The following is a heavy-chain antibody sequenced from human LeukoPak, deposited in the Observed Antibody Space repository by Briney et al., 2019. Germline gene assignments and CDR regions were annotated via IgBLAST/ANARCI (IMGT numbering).Heavy chain of an antibody. CDR3: ATRKLGNDY. Sequence: PSETLSLTCTVSGYSISSGYYWGWIRQPPGKGLEWIGNIYHSGSTYYNPSLKSRVTISVDTSKNQFSLKLSSVTAADTAVYYCATRKLGNDYWGQGTLVTVSS. V-gene: IGHV4-38-2*02. J-gene: IGHJ4*02. D-gene: IGHD7-27*01. CDR1: GYSISSGYY. CDR2: IYHSGST.